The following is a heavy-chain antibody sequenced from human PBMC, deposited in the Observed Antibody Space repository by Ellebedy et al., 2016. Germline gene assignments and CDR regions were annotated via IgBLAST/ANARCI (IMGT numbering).Heavy chain of an antibody. CDR3: AGGNAIPGPEPLDN. J-gene: IGHJ4*02. D-gene: IGHD1-14*01. V-gene: IGHV3-66*01. Sequence: ETLSLTCAASGFIVSSNYMSWVRQAPGKGLEWVATLYSGGTILYADSVRGRFTISRDNSKNTLYLQMNNLRAEDTALYYCAGGNAIPGPEPLDNWGQGTLVTVSS. CDR1: GFIVSSNY. CDR2: LYSGGTI.